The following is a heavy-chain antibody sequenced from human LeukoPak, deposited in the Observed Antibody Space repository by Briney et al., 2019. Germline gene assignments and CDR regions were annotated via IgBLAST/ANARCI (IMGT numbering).Heavy chain of an antibody. D-gene: IGHD5-24*01. CDR2: ISSSGSTI. J-gene: IGHJ4*02. V-gene: IGHV3-11*04. CDR1: GFTFSDYY. CDR3: ASPNLGGYNWY. Sequence: GGSLRLSYAASGFTFSDYYMSWIRRAPGKGLEWVSYISSSGSTIYYADSVKGRFTISRDNAKNSLYLQMNSLRAEDTAVYYCASPNLGGYNWYWGQGTLVTVSS.